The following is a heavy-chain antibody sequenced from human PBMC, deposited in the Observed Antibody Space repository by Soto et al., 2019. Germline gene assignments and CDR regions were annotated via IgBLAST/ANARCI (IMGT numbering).Heavy chain of an antibody. Sequence: ASVKVSCTASGYTFTSYGISWVRQAPGQGLEWMGWISAYNGNTNYAQKLQGRVTMTTDTSTSTAYMELRSLRSDDTAVYYCATGGGFGNGGHTSPLSYRMDVSGQGTAVTVSS. CDR1: GYTFTSYG. CDR3: ATGGGFGNGGHTSPLSYRMDV. D-gene: IGHD3-16*01. V-gene: IGHV1-18*01. CDR2: ISAYNGNT. J-gene: IGHJ6*02.